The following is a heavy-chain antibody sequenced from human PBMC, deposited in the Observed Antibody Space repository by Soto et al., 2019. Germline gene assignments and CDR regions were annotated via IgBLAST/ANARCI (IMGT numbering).Heavy chain of an antibody. D-gene: IGHD2-15*01. CDR2: TYYSGST. Sequence: QLQLQESGPGLVKPSETLSLTCTVSGGSISSSSYYWGWIRQPPGKGLEWIGSTYYSGSTYYNPSLKSRVTISVDTSKNQFSLKLSSVTAADTAVYYCASHCSGGSCYGYWGQGTLVTVSS. V-gene: IGHV4-39*01. CDR1: GGSISSSSYY. J-gene: IGHJ4*02. CDR3: ASHCSGGSCYGY.